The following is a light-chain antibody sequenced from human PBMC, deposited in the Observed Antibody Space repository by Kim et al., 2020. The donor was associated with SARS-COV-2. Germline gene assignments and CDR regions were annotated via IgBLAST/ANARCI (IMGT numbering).Light chain of an antibody. V-gene: IGKV3-15*01. CDR3: QQYNNWPPVRT. CDR1: QSVSSN. Sequence: PGERATLSCRASQSVSSNLPWYQQKPGQAPRHLIYGASTRATGIPARFSGSGSGTEFTLTISSLQSEDFAVYYCQQYNNWPPVRTFGQGTKVDIK. CDR2: GAS. J-gene: IGKJ1*01.